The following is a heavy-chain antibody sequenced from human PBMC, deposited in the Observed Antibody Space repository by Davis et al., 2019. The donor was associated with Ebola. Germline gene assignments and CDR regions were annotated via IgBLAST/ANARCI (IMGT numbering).Heavy chain of an antibody. CDR3: AKGGSGWPSDYSYGMGV. Sequence: GGSLRLSCAASGFSFSGYAMTWARQAPGKGLEWVSAVTSSGGGTYYADSVKGRFTISRDNSKNTLYLQMNSLRVEDTAVYYCAKGGSGWPSDYSYGMGVWGKGTTVTVSS. CDR1: GFSFSGYA. D-gene: IGHD6-19*01. J-gene: IGHJ6*04. V-gene: IGHV3-23*01. CDR2: VTSSGGGT.